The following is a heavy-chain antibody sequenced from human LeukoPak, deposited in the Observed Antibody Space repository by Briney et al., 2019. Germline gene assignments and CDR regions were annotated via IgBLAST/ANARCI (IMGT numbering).Heavy chain of an antibody. CDR2: ISGRTGAT. V-gene: IGHV3-23*01. Sequence: GGSQRLSCVASGFIFRDYAMNWVRQAPGKGLEWVATISGRTGATYYGDSVKGRFTISRDNSENTLYLQMDSLRVEDTALYYCTKRGTGGSGSYMDSWGQGILVTVSS. D-gene: IGHD3-10*01. CDR1: GFIFRDYA. J-gene: IGHJ4*02. CDR3: TKRGTGGSGSYMDS.